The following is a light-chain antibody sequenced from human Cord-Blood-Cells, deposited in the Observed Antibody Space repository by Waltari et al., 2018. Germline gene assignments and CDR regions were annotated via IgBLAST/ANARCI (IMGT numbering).Light chain of an antibody. CDR2: GAS. CDR3: QQYGSSPPWT. J-gene: IGKJ1*01. Sequence: EIVLTQSPGTLSLSPGERATLSCRASQSVSSSYLAWYQQKPGQAPRLLIYGASNRATGIPDRFSGSGSGTDFTLTISRLEPEEFAVYYCQQYGSSPPWTFGQGTKVEIK. V-gene: IGKV3-20*01. CDR1: QSVSSSY.